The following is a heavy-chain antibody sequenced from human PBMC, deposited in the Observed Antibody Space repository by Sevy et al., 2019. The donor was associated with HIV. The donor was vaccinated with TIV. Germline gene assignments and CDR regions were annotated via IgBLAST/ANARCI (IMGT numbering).Heavy chain of an antibody. V-gene: IGHV3-23*01. CDR3: AKDRVSGTYYTGDFDY. CDR2: ITISGGST. J-gene: IGHJ4*02. D-gene: IGHD3-10*01. CDR1: GFTFSTYA. Sequence: GGSLRLSCAASGFTFSTYAMTWVRQAPGKGLEWVSVITISGGSTYYADSVKGRFTISRDNSKNNLYLQMNSLRAGDKAVYYCAKDRVSGTYYTGDFDYWGQGTLVTVSS.